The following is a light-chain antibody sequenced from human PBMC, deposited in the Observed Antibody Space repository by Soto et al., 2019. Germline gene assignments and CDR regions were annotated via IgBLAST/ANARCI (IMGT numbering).Light chain of an antibody. Sequence: SLRSQPPPLSGSPGQRVTISCPGSSSNIGAGYDVHWYQQLPGTAPKLLIYGNSNRPSGVPDRFSGSKSGTSASLAITGLQAEDEADYYCQSYDSSLSVLYVFGTGTKATVL. V-gene: IGLV1-40*01. CDR2: GNS. CDR3: QSYDSSLSVLYV. J-gene: IGLJ1*01. CDR1: SSNIGAGYD.